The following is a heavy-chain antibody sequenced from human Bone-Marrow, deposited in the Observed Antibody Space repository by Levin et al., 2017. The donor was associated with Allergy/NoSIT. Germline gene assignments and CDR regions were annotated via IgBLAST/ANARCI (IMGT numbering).Heavy chain of an antibody. D-gene: IGHD2/OR15-2a*01. V-gene: IGHV4-59*08. J-gene: IGHJ6*03. CDR1: GDSISSYY. Sequence: NASETLSLTCTVSGDSISSYYWSWFRQPPGKGLEWIGYVPYSGTTKYNPSLKSRVTISVDTSKSQVSLKLSSVTAADTAIYYCARHLFFTTLYYYMDVWGEGTTVTVSS. CDR2: VPYSGTT. CDR3: ARHLFFTTLYYYMDV.